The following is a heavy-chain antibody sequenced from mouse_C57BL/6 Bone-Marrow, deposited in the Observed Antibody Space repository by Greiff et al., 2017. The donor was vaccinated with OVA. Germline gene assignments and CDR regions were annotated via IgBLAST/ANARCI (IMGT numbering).Heavy chain of an antibody. D-gene: IGHD2-4*01. Sequence: EVKLVESGGGLVKPGGSLKLSCAASGFTFSSYAMSWVRQTPEKRLEWVATISDGGSYTYYPDNVKGRFTISRDNAKNTLYLQMSRLKSEDTAMYYCARHAGDYDGTGTYAMDYWGQGTSVTVSS. CDR1: GFTFSSYA. J-gene: IGHJ4*01. CDR2: ISDGGSYT. V-gene: IGHV5-4*03. CDR3: ARHAGDYDGTGTYAMDY.